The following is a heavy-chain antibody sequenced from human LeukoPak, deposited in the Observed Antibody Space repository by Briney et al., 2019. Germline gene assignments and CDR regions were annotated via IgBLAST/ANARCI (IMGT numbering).Heavy chain of an antibody. CDR3: TRQRRVRRAKEVYYYYYYYMDV. Sequence: SETLSLTCTVPGGSISSYYWSWIRQPPGKGLEWIGEINHSGSTNYNPSLKSRVTISVDTSKNQFSRKLSSVTAADTAVYYCTRQRRVRRAKEVYYYYYYYMDVWGKGTTVTISS. CDR1: GGSISSYY. D-gene: IGHD3-10*01. J-gene: IGHJ6*03. V-gene: IGHV4-34*01. CDR2: INHSGST.